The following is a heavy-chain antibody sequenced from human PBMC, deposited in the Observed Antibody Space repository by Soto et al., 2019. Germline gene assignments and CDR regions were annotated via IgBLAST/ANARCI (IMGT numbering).Heavy chain of an antibody. CDR1: GGSITNSNW. Sequence: SETLSLTCAVSGGSITNSNWWRWVRLSPAKGLEWIGDIYHAGSTKYNPSLERRVTISVDTPKNQFALTLTSVTAADTAVYFCARGPPIVGNTTPLDSSGQGTLVTVSS. V-gene: IGHV4-4*02. D-gene: IGHD1-26*01. CDR2: IYHAGST. CDR3: ARGPPIVGNTTPLDS. J-gene: IGHJ4*02.